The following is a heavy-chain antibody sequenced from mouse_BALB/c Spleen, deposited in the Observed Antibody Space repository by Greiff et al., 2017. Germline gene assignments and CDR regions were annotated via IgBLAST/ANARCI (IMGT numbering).Heavy chain of an antibody. CDR3: TRDGDYDYDGRFAY. Sequence: EVQVVESGGGLVKPGGSLKLSCAASGFTFSSYTMSWVRQTPEKRLEWVATISSGGSYTYYPVSVKGRFTISRDNAKNTLYLQMSSLKSEDTAMYYCTRDGDYDYDGRFAYWGQGTLVTVSA. D-gene: IGHD2-4*01. CDR1: GFTFSSYT. V-gene: IGHV5-6-4*01. J-gene: IGHJ3*01. CDR2: ISSGGSYT.